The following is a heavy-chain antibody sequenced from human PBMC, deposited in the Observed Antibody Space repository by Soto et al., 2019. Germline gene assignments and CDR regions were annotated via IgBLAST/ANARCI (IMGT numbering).Heavy chain of an antibody. Sequence: QVQLVQSGAEVKKPGSSVKVSCKASGGTFSSYAISWVRQAPGQGLEWMGGIIPIFGTANYEQKFQGRVTITADESTSTAYIEQSSLRYEDTAVYYCEKRTVLLNFDPWGQGTLVNVSS. CDR2: IIPIFGTA. J-gene: IGHJ5*02. CDR3: EKRTVLLNFDP. CDR1: GGTFSSYA. V-gene: IGHV1-69*01. D-gene: IGHD3-10*01.